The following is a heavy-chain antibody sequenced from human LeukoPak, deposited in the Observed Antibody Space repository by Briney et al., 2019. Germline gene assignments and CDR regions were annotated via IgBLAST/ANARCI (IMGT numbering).Heavy chain of an antibody. CDR1: GFTFTSSA. J-gene: IGHJ3*02. CDR2: IVVGSGNT. V-gene: IGHV1-58*01. CDR3: AAVKPNSSAARSNAFDI. D-gene: IGHD3-22*01. Sequence: GASVKVSCKASGFTFTSSAVQWVRQARGQRLEWIGWIVVGSGNTNYAQKFQERVTITRDMSTSTAYMELSSLRSEDTAVYYCAAVKPNSSAARSNAFDIWGQGTMVTVSS.